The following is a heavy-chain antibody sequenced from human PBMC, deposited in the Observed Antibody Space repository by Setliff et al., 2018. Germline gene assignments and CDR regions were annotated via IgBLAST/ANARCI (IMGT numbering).Heavy chain of an antibody. CDR1: GDSMSGAS. D-gene: IGHD2-15*01. Sequence: PSETLSLTCTVSGDSMSGASIWAWIRLPPGRGLEFMGYVFPNGAAKYDPSLKSRLAISVDTSKNQFSLKLPSVTVADTAIYYCAKGGTYRYFDYWGQGTSVTVSS. V-gene: IGHV4-59*01. CDR2: VFPNGAA. CDR3: AKGGTYRYFDY. J-gene: IGHJ4*02.